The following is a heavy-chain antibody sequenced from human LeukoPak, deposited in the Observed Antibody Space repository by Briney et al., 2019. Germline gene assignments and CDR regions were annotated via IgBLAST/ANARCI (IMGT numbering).Heavy chain of an antibody. V-gene: IGHV3-23*01. CDR1: GFPFNSYG. Sequence: TGGSLTLFCAACGFPFNSYGMRGVRQAPGKGLEWVSAISGSGGSTYYADSVKGRFTISRVNSKNTLYLQMNSLRAEDTAVYYCAKGFGELSGYWGQGTLVTVSS. CDR2: ISGSGGST. J-gene: IGHJ4*02. CDR3: AKGFGELSGY. D-gene: IGHD3-10*01.